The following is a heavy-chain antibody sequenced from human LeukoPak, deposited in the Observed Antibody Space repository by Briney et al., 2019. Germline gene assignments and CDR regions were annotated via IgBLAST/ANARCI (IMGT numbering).Heavy chain of an antibody. CDR2: IIPILGIA. D-gene: IGHD6-13*01. J-gene: IGHJ4*02. Sequence: VKVSCKASGGTFSSYAISWVRQAPGQGLEWMGRIIPILGIANYAQKFQGRVTITADKSTSTAYMELSSLRSEDTAVYYCARSAGMGGPCGYWGQGTLVTVSS. CDR3: ARSAGMGGPCGY. V-gene: IGHV1-69*04. CDR1: GGTFSSYA.